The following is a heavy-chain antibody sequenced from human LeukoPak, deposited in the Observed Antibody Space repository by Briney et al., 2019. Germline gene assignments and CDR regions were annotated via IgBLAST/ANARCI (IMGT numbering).Heavy chain of an antibody. CDR1: GGTFSSYA. CDR2: IIPIFGTA. CDR3: ARVSRPYHDTSGRIFDC. V-gene: IGHV1-69*01. D-gene: IGHD3-22*01. Sequence: SVKVSCKASGGTFSSYAISWVRQAPGQGLEWMGGIIPIFGTANYAQKFQGRVTITADESTSTAYMEVSRLRSDDTAVYYCARVSRPYHDTSGRIFDCWGQGTLVTVSS. J-gene: IGHJ4*02.